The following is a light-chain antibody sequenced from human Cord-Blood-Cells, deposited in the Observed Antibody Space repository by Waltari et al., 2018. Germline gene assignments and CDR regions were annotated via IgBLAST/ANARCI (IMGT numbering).Light chain of an antibody. Sequence: QSVLTQPPSASGAPVPRVTIPCSSSSSNIGRNTVNRYQQLPETAPKLLIYSNKQRPSGVPDRFSGSKSGTSASLAISGLQSEDEADYYCAAWDDSLNGWVFGGGTKLTVL. CDR1: SSNIGRNT. V-gene: IGLV1-44*01. CDR2: SNK. J-gene: IGLJ3*02. CDR3: AAWDDSLNGWV.